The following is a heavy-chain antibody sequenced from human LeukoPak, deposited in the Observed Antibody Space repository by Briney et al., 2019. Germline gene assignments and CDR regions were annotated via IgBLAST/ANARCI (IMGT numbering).Heavy chain of an antibody. V-gene: IGHV3-21*01. CDR3: ASTFDSGWYPHPVDY. CDR1: GFTFSSYS. J-gene: IGHJ4*02. Sequence: GGSLRLSCAASGFTFSSYSMNWVRQAPGKGLEWVSSISSSSSYIYYADSVKGRFTISRDNAKNSLYLQMNSLRAEDTAVYYCASTFDSGWYPHPVDYWGQGTLVTVSS. D-gene: IGHD6-19*01. CDR2: ISSSSSYI.